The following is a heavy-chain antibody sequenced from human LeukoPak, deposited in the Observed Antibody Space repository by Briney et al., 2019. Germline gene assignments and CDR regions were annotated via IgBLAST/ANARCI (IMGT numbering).Heavy chain of an antibody. Sequence: PGGSLRLSCAASGFTFSSCAMNWVRQAPGKGLEWVSGISGSGGITHYADSGRGRFTISRDNSKNTLHLQMNSLRVEDTAVYYCAKLAKYFYGWETYYFFEHWGQGTPVTASS. D-gene: IGHD3-10*01. CDR2: ISGSGGIT. CDR3: AKLAKYFYGWETYYFFEH. V-gene: IGHV3-23*01. J-gene: IGHJ4*02. CDR1: GFTFSSCA.